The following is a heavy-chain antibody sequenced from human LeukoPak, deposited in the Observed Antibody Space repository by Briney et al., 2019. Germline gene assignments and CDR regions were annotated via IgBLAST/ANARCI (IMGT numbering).Heavy chain of an antibody. CDR3: ARGLFRSSRHWFDP. J-gene: IGHJ5*02. V-gene: IGHV4-4*07. CDR2: IYNSGST. CDR1: GGSISSYY. Sequence: PSEILSLTCTVSGGSISSYYWSWIRQPAGKGLEWIGRIYNSGSTTYNPSLKSRVTMSVDTSKNQFSLKLSSVTAADTAVYYCARGLFRSSRHWFDPWGQGTLVTVSS. D-gene: IGHD6-6*01.